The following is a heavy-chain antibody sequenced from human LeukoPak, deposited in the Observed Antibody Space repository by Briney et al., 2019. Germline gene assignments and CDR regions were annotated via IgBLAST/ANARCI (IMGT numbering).Heavy chain of an antibody. D-gene: IGHD3-9*01. CDR2: IYWDDDK. Sequence: SGPTLVKPTQTLTLTCTFSGFSLSTSGVGVGWIRQPPGKALEWLALIYWDDDKRHSPSLKSRLTITKDTSKNQVVLTMTNMDPVDTATYYCARSSLRYFDWSSVRFDYWGQGTLVTVSS. V-gene: IGHV2-5*02. J-gene: IGHJ4*02. CDR3: ARSSLRYFDWSSVRFDY. CDR1: GFSLSTSGVG.